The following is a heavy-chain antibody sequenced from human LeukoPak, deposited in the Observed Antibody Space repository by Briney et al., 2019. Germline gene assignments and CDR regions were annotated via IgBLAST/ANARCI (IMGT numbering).Heavy chain of an antibody. CDR1: GYTFTGYY. V-gene: IGHV1-2*02. CDR3: ARASVKWAGGVFYYFDY. CDR2: INPNSGGT. J-gene: IGHJ4*02. Sequence: GASVKVSCKASGYTFTGYYMHWVRQAPGQGLEWMGWINPNSGGTNYAQKFQGRVTMTRDTSISTAYMELSRLRSDDTAVYYCARASVKWAGGVFYYFDYWGQGTLVTVSS. D-gene: IGHD3-16*01.